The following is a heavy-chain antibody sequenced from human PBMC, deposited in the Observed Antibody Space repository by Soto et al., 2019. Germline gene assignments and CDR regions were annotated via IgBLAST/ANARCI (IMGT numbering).Heavy chain of an antibody. J-gene: IGHJ3*02. CDR1: GLIFSDSA. V-gene: IGHV3-73*01. CDR2: IRSRGNNYAT. Sequence: GGSLRLSCAASGLIFSDSAIHWVRQASGKGLEWVARIRSRGNNYATAYAASVKGRFTISRDDSKKTAYLQLNSLKTEDTAIYYCTRIFSDALDIWGQGTMVTVSS. CDR3: TRIFSDALDI.